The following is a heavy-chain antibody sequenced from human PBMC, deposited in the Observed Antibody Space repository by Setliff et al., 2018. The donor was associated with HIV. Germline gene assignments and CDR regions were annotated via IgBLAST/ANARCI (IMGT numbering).Heavy chain of an antibody. J-gene: IGHJ5*02. CDR2: IYYSGST. D-gene: IGHD3-22*01. Sequence: PSETLSLTCAVSGYPISSGYFWGWIRQPPGKGLEWIASIYYSGSTNYNPSLKSRVTISVDTSKDQFSLKLSSVTAADTAVYYCARGRSYYDSSGYYYNWFDPWGQGTLGTSPQ. CDR1: GYPISSGYF. CDR3: ARGRSYYDSSGYYYNWFDP. V-gene: IGHV4-38-2*01.